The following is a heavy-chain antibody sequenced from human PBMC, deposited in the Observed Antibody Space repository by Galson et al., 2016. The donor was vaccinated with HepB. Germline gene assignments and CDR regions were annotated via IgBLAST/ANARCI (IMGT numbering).Heavy chain of an antibody. V-gene: IGHV3-21*01. CDR3: ARGGYDFWSGYAPSTNWFDP. CDR1: GFTFSTYS. D-gene: IGHD3-3*01. CDR2: ISSSSTYI. Sequence: SLRLSCAASGFTFSTYSMNWVRQAPGKGLEWVSSISSSSTYIYYADSVKGRFTISRDYAKNSLYLQMNSLRAEDTAVYYCARGGYDFWSGYAPSTNWFDPWGQGTLVTVSS. J-gene: IGHJ5*02.